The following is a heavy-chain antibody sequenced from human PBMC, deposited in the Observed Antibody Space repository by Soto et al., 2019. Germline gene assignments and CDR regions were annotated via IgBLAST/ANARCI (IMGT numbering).Heavy chain of an antibody. D-gene: IGHD1-26*01. CDR2: IGTAGDT. CDR3: ARGRGADFDY. J-gene: IGHJ4*02. V-gene: IGHV3-13*04. Sequence: EVQLVESGGGLVQPGGSLRLSCAASGFTLSSYDMHWVRQATGKGLEWVSGIGTAGDTYYPGSVKGRVTISRENAKNSLYLQMNSLRAGDTAVYYCARGRGADFDYWGQGTLVTVSS. CDR1: GFTLSSYD.